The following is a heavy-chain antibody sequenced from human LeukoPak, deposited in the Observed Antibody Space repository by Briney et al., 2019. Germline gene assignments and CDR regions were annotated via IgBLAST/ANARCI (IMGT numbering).Heavy chain of an antibody. CDR2: IYSDGST. CDR1: GFTVGSNY. J-gene: IGHJ4*02. Sequence: GGSLRLSCVASGFTVGSNYMSWVRQAPGKGLEWVSIIYSDGSTYYADSVKGRFTISKDTSKNTMFLQMNSLRAEDTAVYYCAKDYGDYEDYFDYWGQGTLVTVSS. V-gene: IGHV3-66*01. D-gene: IGHD4-17*01. CDR3: AKDYGDYEDYFDY.